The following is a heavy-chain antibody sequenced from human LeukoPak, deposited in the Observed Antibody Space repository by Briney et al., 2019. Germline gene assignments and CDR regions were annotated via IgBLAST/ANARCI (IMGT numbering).Heavy chain of an antibody. CDR1: GVSISNYY. V-gene: IGHV4-59*01. CDR2: IYNSVRT. J-gene: IGHJ4*02. CDR3: ARGYFY. Sequence: SETLSLTCSVSGVSISNYYWSWIRQTPGKGLEWIGYIYNSVRTNYNPSLRSRVTISADTSKNQFYLKLTSVTAADTAVYYCARGYFYWGQGTLVTVSS. D-gene: IGHD1-1*01.